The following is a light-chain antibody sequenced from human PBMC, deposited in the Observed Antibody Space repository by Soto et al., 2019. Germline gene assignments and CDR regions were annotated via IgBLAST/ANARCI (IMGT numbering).Light chain of an antibody. CDR1: SSDVGGYNY. CDR2: EVS. J-gene: IGLJ2*01. V-gene: IGLV2-14*01. Sequence: QSVLTQPASVSGSPGQSITISCTGTSSDVGGYNYVSWYQQHPGKGPKLLIFEVSNRPSGISTRSSGSKSGNTASLTISGLQAEDEADYYCSSYTISSAQEVVFGGGTKLTVL. CDR3: SSYTISSAQEVV.